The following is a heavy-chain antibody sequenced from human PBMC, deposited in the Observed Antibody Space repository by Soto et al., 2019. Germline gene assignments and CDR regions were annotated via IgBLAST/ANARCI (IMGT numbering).Heavy chain of an antibody. V-gene: IGHV1-69*06. D-gene: IGHD3-16*01. CDR1: GGTFSAYA. CDR2: ILPLSGTS. Sequence: ASVKVSCKASGGTFSAYAISWVRQAPGQGLEWMGGILPLSGTSNYTQRFQGRVTITADKSTSTAYMELSSLRSDDTAVYYCARTNPTKYYDYVWGEYRREGMDVWG. J-gene: IGHJ6*02. CDR3: ARTNPTKYYDYVWGEYRREGMDV.